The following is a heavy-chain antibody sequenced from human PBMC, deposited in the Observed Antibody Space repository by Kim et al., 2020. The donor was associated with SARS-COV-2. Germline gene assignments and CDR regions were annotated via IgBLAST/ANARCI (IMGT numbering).Heavy chain of an antibody. CDR2: MSPETGKT. CDR1: GYIFTDYD. Sequence: ASVKVSCKASGYIFTDYDINWIRQAPGQGLEWMGWMSPETGKTGYAQKFQGRVTMTRNLSTSTAYMDLSGLTFEDAAVYYCARGIMDDYWGQGTLVAVSS. CDR3: ARGIMDDY. J-gene: IGHJ4*02. V-gene: IGHV1-8*01.